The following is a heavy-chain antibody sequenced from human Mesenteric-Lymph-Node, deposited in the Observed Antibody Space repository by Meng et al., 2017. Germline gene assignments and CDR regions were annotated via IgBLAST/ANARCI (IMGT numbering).Heavy chain of an antibody. J-gene: IGHJ4*02. D-gene: IGHD6-19*01. V-gene: IGHV3-23*01. CDR1: GFTFSTYA. Sequence: GESLKISCAASGFTFSTYAMTWARQAPGKGLEWVSGISGSGGGTYYADSVKGRFTISRDNAKNSLYLQMDSLRAEDTAVYYCAREGYSSGWYYWGQGTLVTVSS. CDR2: ISGSGGGT. CDR3: AREGYSSGWYY.